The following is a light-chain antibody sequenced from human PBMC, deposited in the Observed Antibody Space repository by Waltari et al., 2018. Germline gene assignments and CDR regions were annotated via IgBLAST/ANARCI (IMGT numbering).Light chain of an antibody. V-gene: IGLV2-11*01. CDR2: DVS. CDR3: CSYAGSYTLVV. CDR1: SSDVGGYYS. Sequence: QSALTQPRSVSGSPGQSVTISCTGTSSDVGGYYSVSWYQQHPVKAPKLMIYDVSKRPPGVPDRFAGSKSGNTASLTISGLEAEGEADDYCCSYAGSYTLVVFGGGTKLTVL. J-gene: IGLJ2*01.